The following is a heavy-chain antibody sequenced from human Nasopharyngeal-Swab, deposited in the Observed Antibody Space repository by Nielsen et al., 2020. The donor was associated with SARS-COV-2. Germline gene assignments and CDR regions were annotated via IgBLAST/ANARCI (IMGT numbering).Heavy chain of an antibody. CDR1: GYSFTSYW. CDR2: IYPGDSDT. J-gene: IGHJ2*01. D-gene: IGHD6-19*01. Sequence: GGSLRLSCKGSGYSFTSYWIGWVRQMPGKGLEWMGIIYPGDSDTRYSPSFQGQVTISADKSISTAYLQWSSLQASDTAMYYCARHGALIAVAVGWYFDLWGRGTLVTVSS. CDR3: ARHGALIAVAVGWYFDL. V-gene: IGHV5-51*01.